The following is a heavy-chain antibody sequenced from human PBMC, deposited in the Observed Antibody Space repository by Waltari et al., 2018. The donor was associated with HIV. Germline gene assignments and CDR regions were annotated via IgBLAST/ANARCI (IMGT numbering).Heavy chain of an antibody. CDR3: ARVRSYYYYYMDV. J-gene: IGHJ6*03. V-gene: IGHV4-34*01. CDR1: GGSFSGYS. Sequence: QVQLQQWGAGLLKPSETLSLTCDVSGGSFSGYSWSWIRQPPGKGLEWIGGINHSGSTNYTPSLDNRVTISADTSKKRFSLKLNSVTAADTAVYYCARVRSYYYYYMDVWGKGTTVTVSS. CDR2: INHSGST.